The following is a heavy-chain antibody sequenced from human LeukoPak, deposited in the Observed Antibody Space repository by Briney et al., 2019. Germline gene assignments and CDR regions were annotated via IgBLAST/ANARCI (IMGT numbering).Heavy chain of an antibody. CDR2: ISGSGGST. V-gene: IGHV3-23*01. J-gene: IGHJ6*02. CDR3: AAPHYDILTGFSPRNGMDV. CDR1: GFTFSSYA. Sequence: PGGSLRLSCAASGFTFSSYAMSWVRQAPGKGLEWVSAISGSGGSTYYADSVKGRFTISRDNSKNTLYLQMNSLRAEDTAVYYCAAPHYDILTGFSPRNGMDVWGQGTTVTVSS. D-gene: IGHD3-9*01.